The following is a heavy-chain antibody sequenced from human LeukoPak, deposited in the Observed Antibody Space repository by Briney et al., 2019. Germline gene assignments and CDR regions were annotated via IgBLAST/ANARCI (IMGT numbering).Heavy chain of an antibody. CDR1: GFRFTHYA. D-gene: IGHD2-8*01. CDR2: ISSDGDTT. V-gene: IGHV3-23*01. Sequence: GGSLRLSCVASGFRFTHYAMRWVRQAPGKGLEWVSGISSDGDTTSYADFVKGRFTISRDNSKNTLYLQMNSLRAEVAAIYCCAKTYCTKGACYVDEWGQGTLITVSS. J-gene: IGHJ4*02. CDR3: AKTYCTKGACYVDE.